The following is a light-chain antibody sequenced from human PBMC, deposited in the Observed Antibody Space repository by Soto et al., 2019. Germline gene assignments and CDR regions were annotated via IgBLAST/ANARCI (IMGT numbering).Light chain of an antibody. CDR3: QHYSRTPLT. J-gene: IGKJ4*01. CDR1: QSVSSW. V-gene: IGKV1-5*03. Sequence: DIQMTQSPSTLSSSVGDRVTITCRASQSVSSWWAWYQQKPGEVTKLLIYKASSLESRVPSRFSGGGSGKEFTITISSLQPDDFVTYYCQHYSRTPLTFGGGTKVEIK. CDR2: KAS.